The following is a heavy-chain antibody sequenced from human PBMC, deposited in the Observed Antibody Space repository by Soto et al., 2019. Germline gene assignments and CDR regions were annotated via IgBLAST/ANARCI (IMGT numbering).Heavy chain of an antibody. Sequence: QAKLVESGGGVVQPGRSLRLSCAPSGSTFSKYAMHWVRQAPGKGLEWVAVISYDGSNKYYADSVKGRFTISRDNSKNTLYLQMNSLRAEDTAVYYCARDKRDLRFLEWSYYFDYWGQGTLVTVSS. CDR2: ISYDGSNK. CDR1: GSTFSKYA. D-gene: IGHD3-3*01. CDR3: ARDKRDLRFLEWSYYFDY. V-gene: IGHV3-30-3*01. J-gene: IGHJ4*02.